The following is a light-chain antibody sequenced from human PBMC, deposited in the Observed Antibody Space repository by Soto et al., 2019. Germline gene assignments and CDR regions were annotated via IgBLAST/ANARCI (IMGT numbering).Light chain of an antibody. V-gene: IGKV3-20*01. CDR1: QSVSSN. CDR2: GAS. Sequence: EIMMTQSPATLSVSPWERVTLSCRASQSVSSNLAWYQQKPGQAPRLLIYGASSRATGIPDRFSGSGSGTDFTLTISRLEPEDFAVYYCQQYGSSPITFGQGTRLEIK. CDR3: QQYGSSPIT. J-gene: IGKJ5*01.